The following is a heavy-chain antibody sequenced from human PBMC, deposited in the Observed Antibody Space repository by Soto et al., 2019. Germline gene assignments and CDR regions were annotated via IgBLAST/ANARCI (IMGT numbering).Heavy chain of an antibody. CDR1: GFAFRTSG. J-gene: IGHJ4*02. Sequence: QVQLVESGGGVIQPVRSLRLSCAASGFAFRTSGMHWVRQAPGKGLQWVAIISYDGSREFYLDSVKGRFTISRDNPKNTLYLQMDSLRAEDTAVYYCAKDRVESGLGEIDYWGQGTLVSVSS. V-gene: IGHV3-30*18. CDR2: ISYDGSRE. CDR3: AKDRVESGLGEIDY. D-gene: IGHD3-16*01.